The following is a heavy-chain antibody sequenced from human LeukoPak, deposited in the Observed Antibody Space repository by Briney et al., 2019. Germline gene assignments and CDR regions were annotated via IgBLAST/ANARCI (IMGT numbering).Heavy chain of an antibody. CDR2: FDPEDGET. V-gene: IGHV1-24*01. CDR1: GYTPTELS. Sequence: ASVKVSCKVSGYTPTELSMHWVRQAPGKGLEWMGGFDPEDGETIYAQKFQGRVTITADESTSTAYMELSSLRSEDTAVYYCARALGSEPFDYWGQGTLVTVSS. D-gene: IGHD2-2*03. CDR3: ARALGSEPFDY. J-gene: IGHJ4*02.